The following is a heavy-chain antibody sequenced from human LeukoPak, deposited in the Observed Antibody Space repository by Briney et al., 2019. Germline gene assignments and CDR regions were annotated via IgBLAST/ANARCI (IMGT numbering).Heavy chain of an antibody. J-gene: IGHJ4*02. D-gene: IGHD6-19*01. CDR1: GFIFSAYE. Sequence: GSLRLSCAASGFIFSAYEMNWVRQAPGKGLEWVSYISSSGSTIYYADSVKGRFTISRDNAKKSLYLQMNSLRAEDTAVYYCARVYSSGWSYWGQGTLVTVSP. V-gene: IGHV3-48*03. CDR2: ISSSGSTI. CDR3: ARVYSSGWSY.